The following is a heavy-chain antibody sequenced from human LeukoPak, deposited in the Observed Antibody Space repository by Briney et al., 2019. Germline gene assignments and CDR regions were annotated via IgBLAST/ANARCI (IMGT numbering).Heavy chain of an antibody. CDR3: ARGRVSGSRGADY. Sequence: PSETLSLTCTVSGYSISSGYYWGWIRQPPGKGLEWIGSIYHSGSTYYNPSLKSRVTISVDTSKNQFSLKLSSVTAADTAVYYCARGRVSGSRGADYWGQGTLVTVSS. J-gene: IGHJ4*02. V-gene: IGHV4-38-2*02. CDR1: GYSISSGYY. CDR2: IYHSGST. D-gene: IGHD6-13*01.